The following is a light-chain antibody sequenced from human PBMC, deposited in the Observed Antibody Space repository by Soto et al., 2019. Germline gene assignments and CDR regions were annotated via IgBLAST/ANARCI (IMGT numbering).Light chain of an antibody. CDR1: QGIRSD. CDR3: MQDFNYHRT. J-gene: IGKJ1*01. V-gene: IGKV1-6*01. CDR2: AAS. Sequence: AIRMTQSPSSLSASVGDRVTITCRASQGIRSDLGWYQQKPGKPPKVLIYAASTLQSGVPSRFSGSGSGTDFTLTITSLQPEDFATYYCMQDFNYHRTFGQGTTVEI.